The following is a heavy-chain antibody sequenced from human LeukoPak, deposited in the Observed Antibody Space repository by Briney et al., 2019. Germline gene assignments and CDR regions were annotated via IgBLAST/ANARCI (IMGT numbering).Heavy chain of an antibody. CDR2: IYYSGNT. D-gene: IGHD3-16*02. V-gene: IGHV4-59*12. Sequence: SETLSLTCTVSGDSISSYYWSWIRQPPGKGLEWIGYIYYSGNTNYNPSLKSRVTISVDTSKNQFSLKLSSVTAADTAVYYCARRYYDYVWGSYRYTRAFDIWGQGTMVTVSS. J-gene: IGHJ3*02. CDR3: ARRYYDYVWGSYRYTRAFDI. CDR1: GDSISSYY.